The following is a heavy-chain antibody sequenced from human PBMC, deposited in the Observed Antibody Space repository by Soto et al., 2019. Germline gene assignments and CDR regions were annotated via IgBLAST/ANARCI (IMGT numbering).Heavy chain of an antibody. J-gene: IGHJ3*01. V-gene: IGHV4-30-4*08. Sequence: SETLSLTCGVSGAIVTSGENYWSWVRQPPGKGLEWIGYIYDSGVTSYTPALKSRVMLSLDRPNNQVSLKLRSLTAADTAVYFRVRDLAHGDTGNVWGHGTLVT. CDR3: VRDLAHGDTGNV. D-gene: IGHD2-21*02. CDR1: GAIVTSGENY. CDR2: IYDSGVT.